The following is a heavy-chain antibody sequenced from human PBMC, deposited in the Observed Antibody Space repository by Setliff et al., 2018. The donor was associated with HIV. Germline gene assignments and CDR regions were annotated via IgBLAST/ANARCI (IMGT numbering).Heavy chain of an antibody. D-gene: IGHD3-22*01. CDR3: ATRAIVVIPDY. CDR1: GGSVSGHY. Sequence: SETLSLTCTIHGGSVSGHYWSWIRQPPGKGLEWVGSTSDSGTPNYNPPLKSRVTIFVDTSKNQFSLKVRSVTAADTAVYYCATRAIVVIPDYWGQGTLVTVSS. J-gene: IGHJ4*02. CDR2: TSDSGTP. V-gene: IGHV4-4*08.